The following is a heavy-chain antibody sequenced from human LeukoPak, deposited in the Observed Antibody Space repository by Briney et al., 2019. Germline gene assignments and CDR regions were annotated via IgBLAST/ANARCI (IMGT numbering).Heavy chain of an antibody. D-gene: IGHD6-6*01. V-gene: IGHV4-59*01. CDR1: GGSISSYY. CDR3: ARESRVPEYFDY. CDR2: IYYSGST. Sequence: SETLSLTCTVSGGSISSYYWSWIRQPPGKGLEWIWYIYYSGSTNYNPSLKSRVTISVDTSKNQFSLKLSSVTAADTAVYYCARESRVPEYFDYWGQGTLVTVSS. J-gene: IGHJ4*02.